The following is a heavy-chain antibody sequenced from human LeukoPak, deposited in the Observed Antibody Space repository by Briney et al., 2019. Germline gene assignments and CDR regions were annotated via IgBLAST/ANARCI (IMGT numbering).Heavy chain of an antibody. J-gene: IGHJ3*02. D-gene: IGHD1-26*01. CDR2: INHSGST. Sequence: SETLSLTCAVYGGSFSGYYWSWIRQPPGKGLEWIGEINHSGSTNYNPSLKSRVTISVDTSKNQFSLKLSSVTAADTAVYYCARDRKVGATTQGAFDIWGQGTMVTVSS. V-gene: IGHV4-34*01. CDR1: GGSFSGYY. CDR3: ARDRKVGATTQGAFDI.